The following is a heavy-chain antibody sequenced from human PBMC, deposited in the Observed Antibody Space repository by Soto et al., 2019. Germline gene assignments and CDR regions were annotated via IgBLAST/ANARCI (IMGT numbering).Heavy chain of an antibody. J-gene: IGHJ6*02. CDR2: IDPSDSYT. D-gene: IGHD4-17*01. V-gene: IGHV5-10-1*01. Sequence: GESLKISCKGSGYSFTSYWISWVRQMPGKGLEWMGRIDPSDSYTNYSPSFQGHVTISADKSISTAYLQWSSLEASDTAMYYCARQYGRNYYYYYGMDVWGQGTTVTVSS. CDR1: GYSFTSYW. CDR3: ARQYGRNYYYYYGMDV.